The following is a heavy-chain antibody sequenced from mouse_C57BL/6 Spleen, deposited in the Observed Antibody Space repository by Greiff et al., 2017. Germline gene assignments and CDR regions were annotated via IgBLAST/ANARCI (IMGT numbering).Heavy chain of an antibody. Sequence: EVQLLQSGAELVRPGASVKLSCTASGFNFNDYYMHWVKQRPEQGLEWIGRIDPDNGDTEYASKFQGKATLTADTSSNTAYLQLSSLTSEDTAVYYCNTNSYDGRFAYWGQGTLVTVSA. J-gene: IGHJ3*01. CDR2: IDPDNGDT. V-gene: IGHV14-4*01. CDR3: NTNSYDGRFAY. CDR1: GFNFNDYY. D-gene: IGHD2-12*01.